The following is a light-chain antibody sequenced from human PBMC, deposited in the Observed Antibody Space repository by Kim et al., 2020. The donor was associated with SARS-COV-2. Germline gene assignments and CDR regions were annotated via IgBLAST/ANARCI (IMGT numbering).Light chain of an antibody. CDR2: DAS. CDR1: QSFSSY. CDR3: QQRSNWPPWT. J-gene: IGKJ1*01. Sequence: SPGQRATLSCRASQSFSSYLAWYQQKPGQAPRLLIYDASNRATGIPARFSGSGSGTDFTLTISSLEPEDFAVYYCQQRSNWPPWTFGQGTKVEIK. V-gene: IGKV3-11*01.